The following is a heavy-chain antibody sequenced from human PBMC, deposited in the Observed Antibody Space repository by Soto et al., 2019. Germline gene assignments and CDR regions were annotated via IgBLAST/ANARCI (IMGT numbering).Heavy chain of an antibody. J-gene: IGHJ3*02. CDR2: IRGSGGST. Sequence: EVQLLESGGGLVQPGGSLRLSCAASGFTFSSYDMSWVRQAPGKGLECVSGIRGSGGSTYYADSVKGRFTISRDNSKNTLYLQMNSLRAEDTAVYYCAKTTTLDRAFDIWGQGTMVTVSS. D-gene: IGHD4-17*01. V-gene: IGHV3-23*01. CDR3: AKTTTLDRAFDI. CDR1: GFTFSSYD.